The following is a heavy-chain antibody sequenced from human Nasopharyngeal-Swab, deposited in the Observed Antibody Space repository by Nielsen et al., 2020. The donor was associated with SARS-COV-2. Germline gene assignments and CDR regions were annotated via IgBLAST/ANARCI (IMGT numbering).Heavy chain of an antibody. CDR3: ASPYGSGSYYYYYGMDV. CDR1: GFTFSSYA. J-gene: IGHJ6*02. D-gene: IGHD3-10*01. Sequence: GSLKISCAASGFTFSSYAMHWVRQAPGKGLEWVAVISYDGSNKYYADSVKGRFTISRDNSKNTLYLQMNSLRAEDTAVYYCASPYGSGSYYYYYGMDVWGQGTTVTVSS. V-gene: IGHV3-30-3*01. CDR2: ISYDGSNK.